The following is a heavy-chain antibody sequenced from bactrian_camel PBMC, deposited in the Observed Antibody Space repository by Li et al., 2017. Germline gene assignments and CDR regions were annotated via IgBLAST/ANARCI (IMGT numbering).Heavy chain of an antibody. CDR2: MKPDGTT. CDR3: AAEIQSSGLCRVWLLGDFGY. Sequence: VQLVESGGGSVQAGGSLRLSCEVSGFLMRGACMAWYRQVPGKERELVATMKPDGTTTYIDPVKGRFTISKDKAKNTLYLQMDDLKPEDTAMYYCAAEIQSSGLCRVWLLGDFGYRGRGTQVTVS. J-gene: IGHJ6*01. V-gene: IGHV3S53*01. D-gene: IGHD2*01. CDR1: GFLMRGAC.